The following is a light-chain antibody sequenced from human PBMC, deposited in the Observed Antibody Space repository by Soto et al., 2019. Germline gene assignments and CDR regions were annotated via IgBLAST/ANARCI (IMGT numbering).Light chain of an antibody. CDR3: QHSYSNPPWT. Sequence: DIQMTQPPYSLSASVGDRATSTCRASQSIVTYLNWYLQKPGNAPRLLIYAASKLQSGVPSRFSGSGSVTDFTLTISSLQSEDFASYFCQHSYSNPPWTFGQGTKGEIK. CDR1: QSIVTY. J-gene: IGKJ1*01. V-gene: IGKV1-39*01. CDR2: AAS.